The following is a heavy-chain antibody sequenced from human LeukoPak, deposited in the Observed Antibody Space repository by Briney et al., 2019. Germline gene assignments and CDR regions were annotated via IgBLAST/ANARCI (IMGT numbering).Heavy chain of an antibody. J-gene: IGHJ4*02. Sequence: PGRSLRLSCAASGFTFSSYAMSWVRQAPGKGLEWVSAISGSGGSTYYADSVKGRFTISRDNSKNTLYLQMNSLRAEDTAVYYCAKNPSPPYYYDTIDYWGQGTLVTVSS. D-gene: IGHD3-22*01. CDR1: GFTFSSYA. CDR3: AKNPSPPYYYDTIDY. CDR2: ISGSGGST. V-gene: IGHV3-23*01.